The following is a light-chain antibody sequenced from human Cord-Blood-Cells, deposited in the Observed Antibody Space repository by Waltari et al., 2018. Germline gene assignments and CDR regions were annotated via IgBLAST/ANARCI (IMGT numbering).Light chain of an antibody. Sequence: QSALTQPASVSGSPGQSITISCPGTSSDVGGYHYVYWYQQHPGKAPKLMIYDVSNRPSGVSNRFSGSKSGNTASLTISGLQAEDEADYYCSSYTSSSTLVFGGGTKLTVL. CDR3: SSYTSSSTLV. CDR1: SSDVGGYHY. J-gene: IGLJ2*01. V-gene: IGLV2-14*01. CDR2: DVS.